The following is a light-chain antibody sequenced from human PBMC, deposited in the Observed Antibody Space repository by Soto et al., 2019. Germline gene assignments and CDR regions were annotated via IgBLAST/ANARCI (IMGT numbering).Light chain of an antibody. Sequence: DIQMTQSPSTLSGSVGDRVTITCRASQTISSWLAWYQQKPGKAPKLLIYKASTLKSGVPSRFSGSGSGTEFNLTISSLQHEDFASYYCQQLDNYSLITFGQGTRLEIK. CDR2: KAS. J-gene: IGKJ5*01. CDR1: QTISSW. CDR3: QQLDNYSLIT. V-gene: IGKV1-5*03.